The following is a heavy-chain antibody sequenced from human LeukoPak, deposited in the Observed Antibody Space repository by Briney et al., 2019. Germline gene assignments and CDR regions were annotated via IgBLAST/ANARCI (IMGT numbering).Heavy chain of an antibody. CDR2: INHSGST. Sequence: SETLSLTCAVYGGSFSGYYWSWIRQPPGKGLEWIGEINHSGSTNYNPSLKSRVTISVDTSKNQFSLKLSSVTTPDTAVYYCARGGWGRSEYYYMDVWGKGTTVTVSS. J-gene: IGHJ6*03. D-gene: IGHD3-16*01. V-gene: IGHV4-34*01. CDR1: GGSFSGYY. CDR3: ARGGWGRSEYYYMDV.